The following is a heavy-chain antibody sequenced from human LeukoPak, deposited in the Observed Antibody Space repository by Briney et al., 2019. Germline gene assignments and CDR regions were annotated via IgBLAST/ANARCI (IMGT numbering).Heavy chain of an antibody. D-gene: IGHD1-26*01. J-gene: IGHJ6*03. CDR1: GFTFNDYA. V-gene: IGHV3-9*01. CDR2: ISWNSASM. Sequence: PGGSLRLSCAASGFTFNDYAMHWVRQAPGKGLEWVSGISWNSASMGYADSVKGRFTISRDSAKNSLYLQMNSLRAEDTALYYCAEDKGWEQPYYMDVWGKGTTVTISS. CDR3: AEDKGWEQPYYMDV.